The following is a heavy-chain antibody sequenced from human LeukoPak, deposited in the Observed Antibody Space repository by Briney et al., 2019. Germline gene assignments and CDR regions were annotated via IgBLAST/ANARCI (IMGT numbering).Heavy chain of an antibody. J-gene: IGHJ4*02. CDR3: AKGSLGGIEGIDY. D-gene: IGHD3-16*01. V-gene: IGHV3-30*18. Sequence: GGSLRLSCAASGFTFSSYGMHWVRQAPGKGLEWVAVISYDGSNKYYADSVKGRFAISRDNSKNTLYLQMNSLRAEDTAVYYCAKGSLGGIEGIDYWGQGTLVTVSS. CDR2: ISYDGSNK. CDR1: GFTFSSYG.